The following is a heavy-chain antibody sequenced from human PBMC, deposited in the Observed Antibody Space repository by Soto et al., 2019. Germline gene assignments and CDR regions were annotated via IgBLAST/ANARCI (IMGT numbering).Heavy chain of an antibody. CDR2: ISAYNGNT. J-gene: IGHJ4*02. CDR1: GYTFTSYG. Sequence: QVQLVQSGAEVKKPGASVKVSCKASGYTFTSYGISWVRQAPGQGLEWMGWISAYNGNTTYAQKLQGRVPMTTEPSKSKAYMELRGLRSDDTAVYYCARDLAVGLVDYWGQGTLVTVSS. D-gene: IGHD6-19*01. V-gene: IGHV1-18*01. CDR3: ARDLAVGLVDY.